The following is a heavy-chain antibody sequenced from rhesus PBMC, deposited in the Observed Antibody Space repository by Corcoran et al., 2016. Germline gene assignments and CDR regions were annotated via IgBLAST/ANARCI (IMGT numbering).Heavy chain of an antibody. Sequence: QMQLQESGPGLVKPSETLSLTCAVSGGSISSNHWSWIRQPPGKGLEWIGRISGSAGNTDYNPSLKSRVTISTDTSKSQFSLRLSSVTAADTAVYFCARSPPGTYFDYWGQGALVTVSS. J-gene: IGHJ4*01. CDR3: ARSPPGTYFDY. D-gene: IGHD2-15*01. CDR2: ISGSAGNT. V-gene: IGHV4-173*01. CDR1: GGSISSNH.